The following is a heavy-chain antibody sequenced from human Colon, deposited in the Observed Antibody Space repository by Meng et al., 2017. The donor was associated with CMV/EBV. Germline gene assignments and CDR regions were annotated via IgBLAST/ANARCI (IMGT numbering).Heavy chain of an antibody. J-gene: IGHJ5*01. CDR2: IHYSGST. V-gene: IGHV4-30-4*01. CDR3: VRDRITVAGNWFDS. CDR1: GASTSGDYY. Sequence: VSGASTSGDYYCTWIRQAPGKGLEWFGYIHYSGSTQYNPSLTSRVDISVDTSKTQFSLNLSSVTAADTAVYYCVRDRITVAGNWFDSWGQGTLVTVSS. D-gene: IGHD6-19*01.